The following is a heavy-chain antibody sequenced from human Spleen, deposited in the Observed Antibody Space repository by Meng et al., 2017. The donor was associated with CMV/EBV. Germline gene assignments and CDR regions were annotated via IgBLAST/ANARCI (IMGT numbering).Heavy chain of an antibody. D-gene: IGHD2-21*02. CDR3: VRRLYRYFDY. CDR1: GFTFSSFA. J-gene: IGHJ4*02. CDR2: ISDGGTNK. V-gene: IGHV3-30*04. Sequence: GGSLRLSCAASGFTFSSFALHWVRQAPGKGLEWVALISDGGTNKYYADSVKARFTISRDNSKNTLYLQMDSLRPEDTDVYYCVRRLYRYFDYWGQGTLVTVSS.